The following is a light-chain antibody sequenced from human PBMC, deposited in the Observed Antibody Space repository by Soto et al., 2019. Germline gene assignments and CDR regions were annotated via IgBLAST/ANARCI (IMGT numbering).Light chain of an antibody. J-gene: IGKJ4*01. Sequence: DIVMTQSPDSLAVSLGERVTINCKSSQSVLYSSNNRNYLAWFQQKPGQPLKLLIYWASTRESGVPDRFSGSGSGTDFTLTISGLQAEDVAVYYCQQYYNTPLTFGGGTKVDIK. CDR1: QSVLYSSNNRNY. CDR3: QQYYNTPLT. V-gene: IGKV4-1*01. CDR2: WAS.